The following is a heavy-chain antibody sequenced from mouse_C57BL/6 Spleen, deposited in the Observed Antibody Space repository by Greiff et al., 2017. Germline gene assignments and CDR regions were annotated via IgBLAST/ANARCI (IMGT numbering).Heavy chain of an antibody. CDR2: IHPNSGST. D-gene: IGHD1-1*01. CDR3: ARDYGSSAWFAY. Sequence: QVQLQQPGAELVKPGASVKLSCKASGYTFTSYWMHWVKQRPRQGLEWIGMIHPNSGSTNYNEKFKSKATLTVDKSSSTAYMQLSSLTSEDSAVYYCARDYGSSAWFAYWGQGTLVTVSA. V-gene: IGHV1-64*01. CDR1: GYTFTSYW. J-gene: IGHJ3*01.